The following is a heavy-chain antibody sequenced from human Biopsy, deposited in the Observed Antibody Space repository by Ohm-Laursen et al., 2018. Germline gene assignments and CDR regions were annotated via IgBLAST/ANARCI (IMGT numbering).Heavy chain of an antibody. CDR3: ARATNSTSWPYYYFYGMDV. V-gene: IGHV4-59*01. Sequence: GTLSLTCAVSGGSISSDYWSWIRQTPGKGLEWIGYIYYSGSTNYNPSLKSRVTISVDTSKNQFSLRLNSVTAADTAVYYCARATNSTSWPYYYFYGMDVWGQGTTVTVSS. D-gene: IGHD2/OR15-2a*01. J-gene: IGHJ6*02. CDR1: GGSISSDY. CDR2: IYYSGST.